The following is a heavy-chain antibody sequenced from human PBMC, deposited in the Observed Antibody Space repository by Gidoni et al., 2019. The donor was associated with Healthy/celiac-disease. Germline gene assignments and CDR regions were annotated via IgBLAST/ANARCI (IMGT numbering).Heavy chain of an antibody. CDR3: ARDRSLWSTVTTNVYYYYGMDV. Sequence: QVQLVQPGAAVNKPGPSVKASCKASGYTFTSSYLHWARQSPGQGLEWMGIINPSGGSTSYAQKFQGRVTMTRDTSTSTVYMELSSLRSEDTAVYYCARDRSLWSTVTTNVYYYYGMDVWGQGTTVTVSS. V-gene: IGHV1-46*01. CDR1: GYTFTSSY. D-gene: IGHD4-17*01. J-gene: IGHJ6*02. CDR2: INPSGGST.